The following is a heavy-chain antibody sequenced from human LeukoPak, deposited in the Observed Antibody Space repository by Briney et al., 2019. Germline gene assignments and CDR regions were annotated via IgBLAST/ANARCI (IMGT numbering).Heavy chain of an antibody. V-gene: IGHV3-66*02. CDR3: ASAPGRMDV. CDR1: GITVSSNY. CDR2: IYSVGST. J-gene: IGHJ6*02. Sequence: GGSLRLSCAASGITVSSNYMSWVRQAPGKGLEWVSVIYSVGSTYYADSVKGRFTISRDNSRNTLYLQMNSLRAEDTAVYYCASAPGRMDVWGQGTTVTVSS.